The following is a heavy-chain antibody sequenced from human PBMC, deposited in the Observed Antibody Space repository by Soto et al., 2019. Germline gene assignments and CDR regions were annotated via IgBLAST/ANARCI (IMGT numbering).Heavy chain of an antibody. V-gene: IGHV1-18*01. D-gene: IGHD2-15*01. CDR2: ISAYNGNT. J-gene: IGHJ6*02. Sequence: GASVKVSCKASGYTFTSYGISWVRQAPGQGLEWMGWISAYNGNTNYAQKLQGRVTMTTDTSTSTAYMELRSLRSDDTAVYYCAREELLGYCSGGSCYWDYGMDVWGQGTTVTVSS. CDR3: AREELLGYCSGGSCYWDYGMDV. CDR1: GYTFTSYG.